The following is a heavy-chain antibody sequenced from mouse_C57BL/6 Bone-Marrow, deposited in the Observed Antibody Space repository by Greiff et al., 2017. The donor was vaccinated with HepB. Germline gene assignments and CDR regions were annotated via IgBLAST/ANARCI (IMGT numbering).Heavy chain of an antibody. CDR3: ARERFDY. CDR2: IYPGDGDT. Sequence: VQLQQSGPELVKPGASVKISCKASGYAFSSSWMNWVKQRPGKGLEWIGRIYPGDGDTNYNGKFKGKATLTADKSSSTAYMQLSSLTSEDTAVYFFARERFDYWGQGTTLTVSS. V-gene: IGHV1-82*01. J-gene: IGHJ2*01. CDR1: GYAFSSSW.